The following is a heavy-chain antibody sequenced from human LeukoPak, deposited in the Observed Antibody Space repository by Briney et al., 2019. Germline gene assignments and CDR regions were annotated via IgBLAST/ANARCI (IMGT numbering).Heavy chain of an antibody. V-gene: IGHV3-30*02. CDR3: AKDALTYYDFWSGYYHSDY. Sequence: GGSLRLSCAASGFTFSSYGMHWVRQAPGKGLEWVAFIRYDGSNKYYADSVKGRFTISRDNSKNTLYLQMNSLRAEDTAVYYCAKDALTYYDFWSGYYHSDYWGQGTLVTVSS. CDR1: GFTFSSYG. CDR2: IRYDGSNK. D-gene: IGHD3-3*01. J-gene: IGHJ4*02.